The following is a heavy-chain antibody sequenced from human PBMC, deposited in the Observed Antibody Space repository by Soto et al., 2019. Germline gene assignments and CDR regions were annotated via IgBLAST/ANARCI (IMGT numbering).Heavy chain of an antibody. CDR1: GFKFSSYE. V-gene: IGHV3-48*03. J-gene: IGHJ4*02. D-gene: IGHD3-16*01. CDR3: ATPLSVSYGPLFDQ. Sequence: PGGSLRLACAGSGFKFSSYEMNWVRQAPGKGLEWLSFSLHSGDIIYYADSVKGRFTISRDNAKNLLYLHMNTLRVEDTAIYYCATPLSVSYGPLFDQWGQGTLVPVSS. CDR2: SLHSGDII.